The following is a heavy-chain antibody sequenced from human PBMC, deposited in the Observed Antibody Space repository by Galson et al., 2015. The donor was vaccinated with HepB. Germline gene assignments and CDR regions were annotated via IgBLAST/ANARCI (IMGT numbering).Heavy chain of an antibody. Sequence: SLRLSCAASGFTFSSYAMSWVRQAPGKGLEWVSAISGSGGSTYYADSVKGRFTISRDNSKNTLYLQMNSLRAEDTAVYYCAKGVGITMIVVVIPIFDYWGPGTLVTVSS. J-gene: IGHJ4*02. CDR1: GFTFSSYA. CDR3: AKGVGITMIVVVIPIFDY. V-gene: IGHV3-23*01. D-gene: IGHD3-22*01. CDR2: ISGSGGST.